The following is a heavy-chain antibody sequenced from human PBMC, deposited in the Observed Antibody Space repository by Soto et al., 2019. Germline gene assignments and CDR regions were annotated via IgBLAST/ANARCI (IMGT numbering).Heavy chain of an antibody. Sequence: QVQLQQWGAGLLKPSETLSLTCDVSGGSLSDHYWSWIRQPPGKGLEWVGETNRGGITNYNPSLESRLTISVDTAKNQVSLQLTSVTAADTAVYYCASRAYCTSIRCASEYWGQGSSVTVSS. CDR2: TNRGGIT. CDR1: GGSLSDHY. V-gene: IGHV4-34*01. D-gene: IGHD2-2*01. J-gene: IGHJ1*01. CDR3: ASRAYCTSIRCASEY.